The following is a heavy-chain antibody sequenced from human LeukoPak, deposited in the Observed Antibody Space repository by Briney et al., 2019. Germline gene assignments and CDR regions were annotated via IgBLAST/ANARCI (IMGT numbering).Heavy chain of an antibody. D-gene: IGHD5-24*01. CDR1: GGSISSGSYY. CDR3: AREDGYNSAWFDP. CDR2: IYTSGST. J-gene: IGHJ5*02. Sequence: SETLSLTCTVSGGSISSGSYYWSWIRQPAGKGLEWIGRIYTSGSTNYSPSLKSRVTISVDTSKNQFSLKLSSVTAADTAVYYCAREDGYNSAWFDPWGQGTLVTVSS. V-gene: IGHV4-61*02.